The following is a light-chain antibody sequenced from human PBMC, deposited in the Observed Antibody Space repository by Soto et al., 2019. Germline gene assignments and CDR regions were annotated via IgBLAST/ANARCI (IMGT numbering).Light chain of an antibody. Sequence: EIVLTQSPGTLSLSPGERATLSCRASQSRSSSYIAWYQQKAGQPPRLLIYGASSRATGIPDRFSGSGYGTDFTLTISRLEPEDFAVYYCQQYGTSPLTFGGGTKVEIK. CDR1: QSRSSSY. CDR2: GAS. J-gene: IGKJ4*01. CDR3: QQYGTSPLT. V-gene: IGKV3-20*01.